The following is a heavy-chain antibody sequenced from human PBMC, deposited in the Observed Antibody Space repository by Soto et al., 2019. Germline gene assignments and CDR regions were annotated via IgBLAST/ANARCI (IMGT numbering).Heavy chain of an antibody. D-gene: IGHD3-10*01. CDR3: ATYGSGSYKPTTFDY. Sequence: QVQLQESGPGLVEPSQTLSLTCTVSGGSISSGDYYWSWIRQHPGKGLEWIGYIYYSGSTYYNPSLTSRVTISLDTPKTQFSLKLTSVTAADTAVYYCATYGSGSYKPTTFDYWGQGTLVTVSS. CDR2: IYYSGST. J-gene: IGHJ4*02. CDR1: GGSISSGDYY. V-gene: IGHV4-31*03.